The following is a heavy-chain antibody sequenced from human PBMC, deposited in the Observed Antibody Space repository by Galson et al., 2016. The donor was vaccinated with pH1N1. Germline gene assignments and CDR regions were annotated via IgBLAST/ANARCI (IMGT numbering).Heavy chain of an antibody. V-gene: IGHV1-46*01. Sequence: SCKALGYTFTSYAVYWVRQAPGQSLEWMGIIDPSDGTTTYSQKFQGRIILTRDTSTNSVHMELTTLRPDDSATYFCARRYYFDYWGQGTLVTVSS. CDR1: GYTFTSYA. CDR2: IDPSDGTT. J-gene: IGHJ4*02. CDR3: ARRYYFDY.